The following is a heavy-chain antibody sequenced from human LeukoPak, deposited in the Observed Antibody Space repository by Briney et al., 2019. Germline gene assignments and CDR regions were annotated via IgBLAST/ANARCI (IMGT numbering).Heavy chain of an antibody. V-gene: IGHV3-30*18. CDR3: AKDLGKWFGELSSAFDI. CDR1: GFTFSSYG. CDR2: ISYDGSNK. Sequence: GRSLRLSCAASGFTFSSYGMHWVRQAPGKGLEWVAVISYDGSNKYYADSVKGRFTISRDNSKNTLYLQMNSLRAEDTAVYYCAKDLGKWFGELSSAFDIWGQGTMVTVSS. J-gene: IGHJ3*02. D-gene: IGHD3-10*01.